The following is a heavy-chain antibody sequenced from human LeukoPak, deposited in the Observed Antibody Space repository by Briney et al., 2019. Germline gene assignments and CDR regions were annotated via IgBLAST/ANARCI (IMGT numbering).Heavy chain of an antibody. CDR1: GYTCTGYY. CDR3: ARGGYCSSTSCYINY. Sequence: ASVKVSCKASGYTCTGYYMHWVRRAPGQGLEGMGWINPNSGGTNYAQKFQGRVTMTRDTSISTAYMELSRRGSDNTAVYYCARGGYCSSTSCYINYWGQGTLVTVSS. CDR2: INPNSGGT. D-gene: IGHD2-2*02. V-gene: IGHV1-2*02. J-gene: IGHJ4*02.